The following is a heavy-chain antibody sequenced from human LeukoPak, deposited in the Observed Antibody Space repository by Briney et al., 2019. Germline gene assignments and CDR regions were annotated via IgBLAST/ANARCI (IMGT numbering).Heavy chain of an antibody. CDR3: ARGPLLRYFDWLLGAPHYYYYMDV. V-gene: IGHV1-69*05. CDR2: IILILGTA. CDR1: GGTFSSYA. D-gene: IGHD3-9*01. J-gene: IGHJ6*03. Sequence: SVKVSCKASGGTFSSYAISWVRQAPGQGLEWMGGIILILGTANYAQKFQGRVTITTDESTSTAYMELSSLRSEDTAVYYCARGPLLRYFDWLLGAPHYYYYMDVWGKGTTVTVSS.